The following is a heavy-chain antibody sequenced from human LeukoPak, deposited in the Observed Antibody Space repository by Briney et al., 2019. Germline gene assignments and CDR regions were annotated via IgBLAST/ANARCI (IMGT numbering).Heavy chain of an antibody. CDR1: GFTFSSHR. D-gene: IGHD1-26*01. J-gene: IGHJ4*02. CDR2: ISTRSSHI. Sequence: GGSLRLSCAASGFTFSSHRMNWVRQAPGKGLQWVSSISTRSSHIYYTDSVKGRFTISRDNAKNSLYLQMTGLRVDDTAVYYCAGEGAAVSGTMDYWGQGTLVTVSS. CDR3: AGEGAAVSGTMDY. V-gene: IGHV3-21*06.